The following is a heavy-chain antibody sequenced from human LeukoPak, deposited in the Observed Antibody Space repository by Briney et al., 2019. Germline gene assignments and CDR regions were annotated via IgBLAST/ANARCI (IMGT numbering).Heavy chain of an antibody. J-gene: IGHJ5*02. Sequence: SETLSLTCTVSGGSISSGGYYWSWIRQHPGKGLEWIGYIYYSGSTYYNPSLKSRVTISVDTSKNQFSLKLSSVTAADTAVYYCARRGDYYDTSDYYSGGWFDPWGQGTLVTVSS. D-gene: IGHD3-22*01. V-gene: IGHV4-31*03. CDR1: GGSISSGGYY. CDR2: IYYSGST. CDR3: ARRGDYYDTSDYYSGGWFDP.